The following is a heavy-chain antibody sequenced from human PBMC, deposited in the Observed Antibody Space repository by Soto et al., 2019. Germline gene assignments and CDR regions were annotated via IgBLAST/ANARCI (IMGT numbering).Heavy chain of an antibody. CDR2: MYHIDST. J-gene: IGHJ4*02. CDR1: GGSISSGGYS. Sequence: QLHLQESGSGLVKPSQTLSLTCSVSGGSISSGGYSWGWIRQPPGKGLEWIWYMYHIDSTYYNTSLNGRVTTAIDRSTTQFSLKLSYVTAADTAAYYCARGPDYWGQGILVTVSS. CDR3: ARGPDY. V-gene: IGHV4-30-2*01.